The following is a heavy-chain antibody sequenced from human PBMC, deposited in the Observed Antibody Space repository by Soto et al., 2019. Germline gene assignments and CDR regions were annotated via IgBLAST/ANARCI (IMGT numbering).Heavy chain of an antibody. V-gene: IGHV3-23*01. D-gene: IGHD2-2*01. Sequence: WGSLRLSCAAFGCTFGSHAMSCVRQAPGKGLEWVSAISSSGGSTYYADSVKGRFTISRDNSKNTLYLQMNSLRAEDTAVYYCARYCVSTSCLERYGMDVWGQGTTVTVSS. CDR2: ISSSGGST. J-gene: IGHJ6*02. CDR3: ARYCVSTSCLERYGMDV. CDR1: GCTFGSHA.